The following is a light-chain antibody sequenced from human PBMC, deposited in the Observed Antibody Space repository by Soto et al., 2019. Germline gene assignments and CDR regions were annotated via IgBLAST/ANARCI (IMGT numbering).Light chain of an antibody. V-gene: IGLV2-14*03. Sequence: QSALTQPASVSGSPGQSITISCTGTSSDVGAYDFVSWYQQHPDKAPKLIIYEVSNRPSGVSNRFSGSKSVNTATLTISGLQAEDEAEYYCSSYTSSSTRVFGTGTKLTVL. CDR1: SSDVGAYDF. CDR3: SSYTSSSTRV. J-gene: IGLJ1*01. CDR2: EVS.